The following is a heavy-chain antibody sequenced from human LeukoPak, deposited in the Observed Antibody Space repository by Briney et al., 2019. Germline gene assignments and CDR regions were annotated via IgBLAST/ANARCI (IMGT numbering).Heavy chain of an antibody. Sequence: SSETLSLTCTVSGGSISSYYWSWIRQPAGKGLEWIGRIYTSGSTNYNPSLKSGATMSVDTSKHQFSLKLSSVTAADTAVYYCARDQITMVRGVIMTEAFDIWGQGTMVTVSS. CDR3: ARDQITMVRGVIMTEAFDI. J-gene: IGHJ3*02. V-gene: IGHV4-4*07. D-gene: IGHD3-10*01. CDR2: IYTSGST. CDR1: GGSISSYY.